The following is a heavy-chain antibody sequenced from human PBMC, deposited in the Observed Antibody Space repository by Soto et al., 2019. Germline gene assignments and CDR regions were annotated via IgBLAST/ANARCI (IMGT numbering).Heavy chain of an antibody. Sequence: QVQLEQSGAEVKKPGASVKVSCKASGYTFTSYGISWVRQAPGQGLEWMGWISAYNGNTNYAQKLQGRVTMTTDTSTSTAYMELRSLRSDDTAVYYCASNYLYYYGSGNTNYYGMDVWGQGTTVTVSS. CDR1: GYTFTSYG. J-gene: IGHJ6*02. CDR3: ASNYLYYYGSGNTNYYGMDV. V-gene: IGHV1-18*01. CDR2: ISAYNGNT. D-gene: IGHD3-10*01.